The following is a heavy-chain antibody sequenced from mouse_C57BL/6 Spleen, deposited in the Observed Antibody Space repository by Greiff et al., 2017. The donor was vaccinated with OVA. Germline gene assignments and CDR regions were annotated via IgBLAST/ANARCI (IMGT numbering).Heavy chain of an antibody. CDR2: INSGSSTI. V-gene: IGHV5-17*01. D-gene: IGHD3-3*01. CDR3: ASANFDY. CDR1: GFTFSDYG. Sequence: EVQLVESGGGLVKPGGSLKLSCAASGFTFSDYGMHWVRQAPEKGLEWVAYINSGSSTIYYADTVKGRFTISRDNAKNTLFLQMTSLRSEDTAMYYCASANFDYWGQGTTLTVSS. J-gene: IGHJ2*01.